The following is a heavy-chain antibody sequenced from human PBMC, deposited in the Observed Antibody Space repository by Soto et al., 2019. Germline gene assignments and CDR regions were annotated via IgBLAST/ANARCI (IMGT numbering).Heavy chain of an antibody. V-gene: IGHV4-34*01. D-gene: IGHD5-18*01. CDR2: INHSGST. CDR3: ARGEDTAMAPRYYYGMDV. J-gene: IGHJ6*02. Sequence: QVQLQQWGAGLLKPSETLSLTCAVYGGSFSGYYWSWIRQPPGKGLEWIGEINHSGSTNYNPSLKSRVTISVDTSKNQFSLKLSSVTAADTAVYYCARGEDTAMAPRYYYGMDVWDQGTTVTVSS. CDR1: GGSFSGYY.